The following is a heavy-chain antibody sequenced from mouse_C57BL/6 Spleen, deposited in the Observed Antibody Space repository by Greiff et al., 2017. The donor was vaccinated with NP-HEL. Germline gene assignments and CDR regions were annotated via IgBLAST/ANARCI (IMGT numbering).Heavy chain of an antibody. Sequence: EVQLVESGGGLVQPGGSLKLSCAASGFTFSDYGMAWVRQAPRKGPEWVAFISNLAYSIYYADTVTGRFTISRENAKNTLYLEMSSLRSEDTAMYYCARQSNFYYAMDYWGQGTSVTVSS. CDR2: ISNLAYSI. CDR1: GFTFSDYG. CDR3: ARQSNFYYAMDY. V-gene: IGHV5-15*01. D-gene: IGHD2-5*01. J-gene: IGHJ4*01.